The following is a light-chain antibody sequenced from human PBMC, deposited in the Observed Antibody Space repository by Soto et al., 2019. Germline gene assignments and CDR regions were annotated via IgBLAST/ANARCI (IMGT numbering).Light chain of an antibody. CDR1: QSVSSSY. CDR2: GAS. Sequence: EIVLTQSPSALSLSPGERATLSCRASQSVSSSYLAWYQQKPGQARRLLIYGASSRATGIPDRFSGSGSGTDFTLTISSLEPEDFAVYYCQQRSNWPPVITFGGGTKV. CDR3: QQRSNWPPVIT. J-gene: IGKJ4*01. V-gene: IGKV3D-20*02.